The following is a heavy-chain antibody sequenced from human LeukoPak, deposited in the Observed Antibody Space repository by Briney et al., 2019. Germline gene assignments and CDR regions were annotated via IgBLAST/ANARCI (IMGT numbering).Heavy chain of an antibody. J-gene: IGHJ4*02. D-gene: IGHD6-13*01. CDR2: IIPIFGTA. V-gene: IGHV1-69*05. CDR1: GGTFSSYA. Sequence: AASVTVSCKASGGTFSSYAISWVRQAPGQGLEWMGGIIPIFGTANYAQKFQGRVTITTDESTSTAYMELSSLRSEDTAVYYCARGRGIAAAGTPAFDYWGQGTLVTVSS. CDR3: ARGRGIAAAGTPAFDY.